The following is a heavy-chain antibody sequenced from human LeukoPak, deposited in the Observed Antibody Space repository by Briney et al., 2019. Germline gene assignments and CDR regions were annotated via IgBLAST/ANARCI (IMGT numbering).Heavy chain of an antibody. J-gene: IGHJ4*02. D-gene: IGHD4-17*01. Sequence: GESLKISCKGSGYSFTYWIGWVRQMPGKGLEWMGIIYSGDSHTKYSPSFQGRVTISADNSISTAYLQWSSLVASDTAMYYCASARHGDYVWDYWGQGTLVTVSS. CDR2: IYSGDSHT. CDR1: GYSFTYW. CDR3: ASARHGDYVWDY. V-gene: IGHV5-51*01.